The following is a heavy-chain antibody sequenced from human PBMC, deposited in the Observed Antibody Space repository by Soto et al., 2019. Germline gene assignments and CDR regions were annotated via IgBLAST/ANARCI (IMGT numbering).Heavy chain of an antibody. D-gene: IGHD2-21*02. Sequence: QVQLVQSGAEVKKPGSSVKVSCKASGATLDTFINFGITWVRRAPGQGLEWMGGIIPVFGTAHYAQKCQARPTTSADATTRPAYMELGSLRSEDTAVYYCARGAATKTLVVVSDCLQIWGQGTMVTVSS. J-gene: IGHJ3*01. CDR1: GATLDTFINFG. V-gene: IGHV1-69*12. CDR3: ARGAATKTLVVVSDCLQI. CDR2: IIPVFGTA.